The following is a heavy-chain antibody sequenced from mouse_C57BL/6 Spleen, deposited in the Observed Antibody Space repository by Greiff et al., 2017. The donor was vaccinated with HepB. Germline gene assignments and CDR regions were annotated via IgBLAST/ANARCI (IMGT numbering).Heavy chain of an antibody. Sequence: QVQLQQSGAELVKPGASVKISCKASGYAFSSYWMNWVKQWPGKGLEWIGQIYPGDGDTNYNGKFKGKATLTADKSSSTAYMQLSSLTSEDSAVYFCARWEGRDFDYWGQGTTLTVSS. CDR3: ARWEGRDFDY. J-gene: IGHJ2*01. CDR1: GYAFSSYW. V-gene: IGHV1-80*01. CDR2: IYPGDGDT. D-gene: IGHD3-3*01.